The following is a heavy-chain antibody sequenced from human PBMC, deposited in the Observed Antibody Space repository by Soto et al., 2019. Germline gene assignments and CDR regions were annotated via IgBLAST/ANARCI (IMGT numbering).Heavy chain of an antibody. CDR1: GFSFSSYG. CDR2: IWYDGSNR. CDR3: ARAYCSSISCPNHNWFDP. V-gene: IGHV3-33*01. D-gene: IGHD2-2*01. J-gene: IGHJ5*02. Sequence: PGGSLRLSCAGSGFSFSSYGMHWVRQAPGKGLEWVAVIWYDGSNRFYADSVKGRFTIFRDNSKDTLFLQMDSLRAEDTAVYYCARAYCSSISCPNHNWFDPWGQGTLVTSPQ.